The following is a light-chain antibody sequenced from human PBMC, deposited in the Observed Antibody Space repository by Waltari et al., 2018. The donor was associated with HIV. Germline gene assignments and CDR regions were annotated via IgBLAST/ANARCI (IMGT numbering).Light chain of an antibody. CDR1: SAHSNFA. CDR2: LNSDGSH. Sequence: QIMLTQSPSASASPGASVKLTCTLSSAHSNFAIAWLQQQPEKGPRYLMKLNSDGSHTKGDGIPDRFSGSSSGAERYLSISSLHSDDEADYYCQTWGMGIVVFGGGTKLTVL. CDR3: QTWGMGIVV. J-gene: IGLJ3*02. V-gene: IGLV4-69*01.